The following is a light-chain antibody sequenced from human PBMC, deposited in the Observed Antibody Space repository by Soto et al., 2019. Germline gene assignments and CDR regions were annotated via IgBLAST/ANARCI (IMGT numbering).Light chain of an antibody. J-gene: IGKJ5*01. V-gene: IGKV3-11*01. CDR2: DAS. CDR1: QSVSSY. Sequence: EIVLTQSPATLSLSPGERATLSCRASQSVSSYLAWYQQKPGQAPRLLIYDASTRATGIPARFSGSGSGTDLTLTISSLEPEEFAVYYCTQRSSWLSFGQGTRLEIK. CDR3: TQRSSWLS.